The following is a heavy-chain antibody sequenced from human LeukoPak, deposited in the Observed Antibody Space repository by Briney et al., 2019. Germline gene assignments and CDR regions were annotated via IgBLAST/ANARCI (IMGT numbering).Heavy chain of an antibody. CDR2: IYTSGST. CDR3: ARDFRVYTTGWYYFDY. CDR1: SGSLSSGSYY. V-gene: IGHV4-61*02. Sequence: PSETLSLTCTVSSGSLSSGSYYWSWIRQPAGKGLEWIGRIYTSGSTGYNPFLKSRVTISIDTSKNQFSLKLTSVTAADTAMYYCARDFRVYTTGWYYFDYWGQGTLVTVSS. J-gene: IGHJ4*02. D-gene: IGHD6-19*01.